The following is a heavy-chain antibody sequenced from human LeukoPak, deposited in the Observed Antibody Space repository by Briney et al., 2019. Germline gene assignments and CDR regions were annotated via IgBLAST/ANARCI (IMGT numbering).Heavy chain of an antibody. CDR2: MNPNSGNT. J-gene: IGHJ4*02. Sequence: GASVKVSCTASGYTFTSYDINWVRQATGQGLEWMGWMNPNSGNTGYAQKFQGRVTITRNTSISTAYMELSSLRSEDTAVYYCARGGVVRFLEWLPFDYWGQGTLVTVSS. CDR1: GYTFTSYD. V-gene: IGHV1-8*03. D-gene: IGHD3-3*01. CDR3: ARGGVVRFLEWLPFDY.